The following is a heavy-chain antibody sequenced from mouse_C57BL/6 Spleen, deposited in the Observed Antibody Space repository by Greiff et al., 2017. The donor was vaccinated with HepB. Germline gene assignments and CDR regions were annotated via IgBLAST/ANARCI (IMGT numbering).Heavy chain of an antibody. Sequence: EVQRVESGGGLVKPGGSLKLSCAASGFTFSSYAMSWVRQTPEKRLEWVATISVGGSYTYYPDNVKGRFTISRDNAKNNLYLQMSHLKSEDTAMYYCARGYYGSNQFAYWGQGTLVTVSA. CDR3: ARGYYGSNQFAY. CDR2: ISVGGSYT. CDR1: GFTFSSYA. J-gene: IGHJ3*01. V-gene: IGHV5-4*01. D-gene: IGHD1-1*01.